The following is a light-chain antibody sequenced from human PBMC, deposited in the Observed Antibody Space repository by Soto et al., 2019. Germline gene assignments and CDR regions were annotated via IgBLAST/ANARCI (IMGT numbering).Light chain of an antibody. CDR1: QSVSNN. CDR3: QQYNNWPPIT. V-gene: IGKV3-15*01. CDR2: YAS. J-gene: IGKJ5*01. Sequence: EIMMTQSPATLSVSPGERATLSCRASQSVSNNLARYQQKPGQAPRLLIYYASTRATGIPVRFSGSGSGTEFTLTISSLQSEDFALYYCQQYNNWPPITFGQGTRLEIK.